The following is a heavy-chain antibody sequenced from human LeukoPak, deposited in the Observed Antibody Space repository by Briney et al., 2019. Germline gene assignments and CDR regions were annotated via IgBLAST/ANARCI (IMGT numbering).Heavy chain of an antibody. J-gene: IGHJ4*02. CDR2: ISSRSSYI. CDR3: ASGIAAAGSDY. V-gene: IGHV3-21*01. Sequence: PGGSLRLSCAASGFTLSSYPMHWVRQAPGKGLEWVSSISSRSSYIYYADSVKGRFTISRDNAKNSLYLQMNSLRAEDTDVYYCASGIAAAGSDYWGQGTLVTVSS. D-gene: IGHD6-13*01. CDR1: GFTLSSYP.